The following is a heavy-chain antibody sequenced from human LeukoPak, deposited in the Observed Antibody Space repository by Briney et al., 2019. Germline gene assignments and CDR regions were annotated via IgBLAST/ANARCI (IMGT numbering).Heavy chain of an antibody. CDR1: GFTFSSYA. V-gene: IGHV3-30-3*01. D-gene: IGHD6-6*01. J-gene: IGHJ5*02. CDR3: ARDRFPHSSSSQLDP. CDR2: ISYDGSNK. Sequence: GGSLRLSCAASGFTFSSYATHWVRQAPGKGLEWVAIISYDGSNKYYADSVKGRFTISRDNSKNMLYLQMHSLRAEDTAVYFCARDRFPHSSSSQLDPWGQGTLVTVSS.